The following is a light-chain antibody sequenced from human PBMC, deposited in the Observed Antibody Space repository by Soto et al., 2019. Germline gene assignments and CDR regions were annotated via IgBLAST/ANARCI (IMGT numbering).Light chain of an antibody. CDR3: QQSYSTLGLT. V-gene: IGKV1-39*01. CDR1: QSITSY. J-gene: IGKJ4*01. CDR2: AAS. Sequence: DIQMTQSPSSLSASVGDRVTITCRASQSITSYLNWYQQKPGKAPKLLIYAASSLQSGVLSRFSGSGSGTDFTLTISSLQPEDFATYYCQQSYSTLGLTFGGGTKVEIK.